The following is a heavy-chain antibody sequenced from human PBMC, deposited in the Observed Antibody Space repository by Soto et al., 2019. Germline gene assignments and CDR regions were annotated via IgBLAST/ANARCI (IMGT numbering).Heavy chain of an antibody. V-gene: IGHV4-39*01. CDR1: GGSISSSSYY. D-gene: IGHD4-17*01. Sequence: PSETLSLTCTVSGGSISSSSYYWGWIRQPPGKGLEWIGSIYYSGSTYYNPSLKSRVTISVDTSKNQFPLKLSSVTAADTAVYYCARRVRYGELDPWGQGTLVTVSS. CDR2: IYYSGST. CDR3: ARRVRYGELDP. J-gene: IGHJ5*02.